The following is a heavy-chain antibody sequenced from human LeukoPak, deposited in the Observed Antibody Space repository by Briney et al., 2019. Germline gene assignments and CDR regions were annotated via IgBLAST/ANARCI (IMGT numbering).Heavy chain of an antibody. Sequence: ASVKVSCKASGYTFTSYDINWVRQATGQGLEWMGWMNPNSGNTGYAQKFQGRVTMARNTSISTAYMELSSLRSEDTAVYCCARGPGVRGVIIKRNNWFDPWGQGTLVTVSS. CDR2: MNPNSGNT. D-gene: IGHD3-10*01. CDR1: GYTFTSYD. V-gene: IGHV1-8*01. J-gene: IGHJ5*02. CDR3: ARGPGVRGVIIKRNNWFDP.